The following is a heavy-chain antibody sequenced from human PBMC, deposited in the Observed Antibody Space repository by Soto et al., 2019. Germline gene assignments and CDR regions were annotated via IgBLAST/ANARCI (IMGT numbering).Heavy chain of an antibody. J-gene: IGHJ4*02. CDR1: GGSFSGYY. V-gene: IGHV4-34*01. CDR2: INHSGST. Sequence: LSLTCAVYGGSFSGYYWSWVRKPPGKGREWIGEINHSGSTNYNPALKSRVTISVDTSKNQFSLKLSSVTGADTAVYYCARGTEGVGTDYCGQGTLVTVSS. CDR3: ARGTEGVGTDY.